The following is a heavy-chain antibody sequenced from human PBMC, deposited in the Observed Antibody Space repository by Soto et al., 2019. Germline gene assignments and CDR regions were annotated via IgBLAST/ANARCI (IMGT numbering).Heavy chain of an antibody. J-gene: IGHJ4*02. Sequence: QVQLVQSGAEVKKPGSSVKVSCKASGGTFSSYTISWVRQAPGQGLEWMGRIIPILGIANYAQKFQGRVTITADKSTSTAYMELSSLGSEDTAVYYCASTYARNSGSYDFDYWGQGTLVTVSS. CDR1: GGTFSSYT. D-gene: IGHD1-26*01. CDR2: IIPILGIA. V-gene: IGHV1-69*02. CDR3: ASTYARNSGSYDFDY.